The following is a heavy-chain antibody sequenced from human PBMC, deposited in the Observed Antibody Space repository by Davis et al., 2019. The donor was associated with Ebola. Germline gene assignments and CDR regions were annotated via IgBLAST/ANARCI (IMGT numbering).Heavy chain of an antibody. Sequence: PSETLSLTCAVYGGSFSGYYWSWIRQPPGKGLEWIGEINHSGSTNYNPSLKSRVTISVDTSKNQFSLKLSSVTAADTAVYYCARALPGSYSDYWGQGTLVTVSS. CDR2: INHSGST. V-gene: IGHV4-34*01. J-gene: IGHJ4*02. CDR3: ARALPGSYSDY. CDR1: GGSFSGYY. D-gene: IGHD2-2*01.